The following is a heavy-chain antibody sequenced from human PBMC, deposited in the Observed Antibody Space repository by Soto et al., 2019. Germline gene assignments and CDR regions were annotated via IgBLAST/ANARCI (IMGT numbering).Heavy chain of an antibody. CDR2: ISWNRGRT. D-gene: IGHD1-26*01. V-gene: IGHV3-9*01. J-gene: IGHJ4*02. CDR3: ANGRGGIYGGDSFDY. Sequence: EVQLVESGGGLVQPGRSLRLSCAASGFTYDAYDMHWVRQAPGKGLEWVSAISWNRGRTAYADSVKGRFTISRDNAKNPLYLQMNSLRAEDTALYHCANGRGGIYGGDSFDYWGQGTLVTVSS. CDR1: GFTYDAYD.